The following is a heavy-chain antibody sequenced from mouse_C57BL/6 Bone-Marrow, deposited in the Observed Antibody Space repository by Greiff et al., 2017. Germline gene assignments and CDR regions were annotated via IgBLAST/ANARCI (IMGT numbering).Heavy chain of an antibody. V-gene: IGHV1-4*01. Sequence: VQLQQSAAELARPGASVKMSCKASGYTFTSYTMHWVKQRPGQGLEWIGYINPSSGYTKYNQKFKDKATLTADKSSSTAYMQLSSLTSEDSAVYYCARSPGYEGDYWGQGTTLTVSS. CDR2: INPSSGYT. CDR3: ARSPGYEGDY. J-gene: IGHJ2*01. CDR1: GYTFTSYT. D-gene: IGHD2-2*01.